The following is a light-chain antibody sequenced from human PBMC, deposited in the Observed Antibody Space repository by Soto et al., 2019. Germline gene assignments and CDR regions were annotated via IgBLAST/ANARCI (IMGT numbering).Light chain of an antibody. V-gene: IGLV1-40*01. J-gene: IGLJ2*01. CDR2: GNT. CDR1: SSNIGAGYD. Sequence: QPVLTQPPSVSGAPGQTVTISCTGSSSNIGAGYDVHWYQQLPGTAPKLLIYGNTNRPSGVPDRFSGSKSGTSASLAITGLQAEDEADYYCQSHDSSLSGVVFGGGTKLTVL. CDR3: QSHDSSLSGVV.